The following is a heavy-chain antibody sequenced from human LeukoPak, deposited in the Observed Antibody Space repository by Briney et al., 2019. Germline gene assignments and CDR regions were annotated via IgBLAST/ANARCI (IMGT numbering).Heavy chain of an antibody. CDR1: GFSLSTSGVG. J-gene: IGHJ4*02. CDR3: AHSMWLAFDY. V-gene: IGHV2-5*02. D-gene: IGHD6-19*01. CDR2: IFRDDER. Sequence: SGPTLVNPTQTLTLTCSFSGFSLSTSGVGVGWVRQSPGKALEWLAIIFRDDERHYSPSLKSRLTITKDTSENKVVLTMTNVDPVDTATYHCAHSMWLAFDYWGQGTLVTVSS.